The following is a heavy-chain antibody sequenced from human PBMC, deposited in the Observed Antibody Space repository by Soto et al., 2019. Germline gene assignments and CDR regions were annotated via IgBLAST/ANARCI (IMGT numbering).Heavy chain of an antibody. CDR3: ARDKSIFGFSGMDV. CDR1: GGSISSYY. Sequence: PSETLSLTCTVSGGSISSYYWSWIRQPPGKGLEWIGYIYYSGSTNYNPSLKSRVTISVDTSKNQFSLKLSSVTAADTAVYYCARDKSIFGFSGMDVWGQGTTVTVSS. D-gene: IGHD3-3*01. CDR2: IYYSGST. J-gene: IGHJ6*02. V-gene: IGHV4-59*01.